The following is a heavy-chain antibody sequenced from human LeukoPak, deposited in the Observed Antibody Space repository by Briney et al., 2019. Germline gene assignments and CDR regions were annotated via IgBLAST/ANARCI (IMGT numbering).Heavy chain of an antibody. CDR2: IKQDASDK. CDR1: GFTFSTYW. Sequence: PGGSLRLSCAGSGFTFSTYWMSWVRQAPGKGLEWVSHIKQDASDKYYVDSVRGRFTISRDNGQNSVFRQKDSLRAEDTAVYYCATLFGDNSIYHFDYWGQGTLVTGSS. CDR3: ATLFGDNSIYHFDY. D-gene: IGHD3-3*01. V-gene: IGHV3-7*01. J-gene: IGHJ4*02.